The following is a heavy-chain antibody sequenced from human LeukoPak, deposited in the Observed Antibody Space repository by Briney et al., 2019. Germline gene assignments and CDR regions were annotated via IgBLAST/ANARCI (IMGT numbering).Heavy chain of an antibody. Sequence: ASVKVSCKASGGTFSSYAISWVRQAPGQGLEWMGRIIPMVGIANYAQKFQGRVTITADKSTSTAYMELSSLRSEDTAVYYCARDWDSSGWYVWYFDLWGRGTLVTVSS. CDR1: GGTFSSYA. D-gene: IGHD6-19*01. J-gene: IGHJ2*01. CDR3: ARDWDSSGWYVWYFDL. V-gene: IGHV1-69*04. CDR2: IIPMVGIA.